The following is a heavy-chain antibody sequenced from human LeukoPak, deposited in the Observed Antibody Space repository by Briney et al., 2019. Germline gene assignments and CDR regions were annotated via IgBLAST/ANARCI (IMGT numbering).Heavy chain of an antibody. CDR3: ARVKTSWLQEDYYFNY. Sequence: ASVRVSCKASGYTFTSYGISWVRQAPGQGLEWMGWISAYKGNTNYAQKLQGRVTMTTDTSTSTAYMELRSLRSDDTAVYYCARVKTSWLQEDYYFNYWGQGTLVTVSS. CDR1: GYTFTSYG. D-gene: IGHD5-24*01. CDR2: ISAYKGNT. V-gene: IGHV1-18*01. J-gene: IGHJ4*02.